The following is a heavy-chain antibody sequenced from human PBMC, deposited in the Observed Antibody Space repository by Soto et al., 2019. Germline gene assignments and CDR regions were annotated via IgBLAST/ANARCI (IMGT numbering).Heavy chain of an antibody. Sequence: QVQLVQSGAEVKKPGSSVKVSCKASGGTFSSYTISWVRQAPGQGLEWMGRIITILGIANYAQKFQGRVTITADKTTSTAYMELSSLRAEDTAVYYCARFVVPDAMGYYYYGMDVWGQGTTVTVYS. D-gene: IGHD2-2*01. CDR2: IITILGIA. V-gene: IGHV1-69*02. CDR3: ARFVVPDAMGYYYYGMDV. J-gene: IGHJ6*02. CDR1: GGTFSSYT.